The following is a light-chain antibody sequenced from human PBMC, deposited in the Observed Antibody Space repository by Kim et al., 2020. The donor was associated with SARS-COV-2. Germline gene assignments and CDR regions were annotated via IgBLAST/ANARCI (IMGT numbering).Light chain of an antibody. CDR1: QSVSSSN. V-gene: IGKV3-20*01. Sequence: PPGERASLSCRASQSVSSSNFAWYQHKPGQAPRLLIYGATCSATGIPDRFSGSGSGTDFPLTISRLEPEYFAVYYCQQYGNSPYTFGQGTKLEI. CDR2: GAT. J-gene: IGKJ2*01. CDR3: QQYGNSPYT.